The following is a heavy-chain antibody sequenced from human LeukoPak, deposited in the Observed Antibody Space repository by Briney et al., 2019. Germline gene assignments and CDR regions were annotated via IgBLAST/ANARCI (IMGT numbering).Heavy chain of an antibody. CDR2: IASDGSST. CDR1: GFDFSSNW. Sequence: GGSLRLSCAASGFDFSSNWMHWVRQAPGKGLVWVSRIASDGSSTTYADSVKGRFSISRDNAKNTLYLQMNSLRVEDTAVYYCARGRPHGNDYWGQGTLVTVSS. CDR3: ARGRPHGNDY. D-gene: IGHD4-23*01. V-gene: IGHV3-74*01. J-gene: IGHJ4*02.